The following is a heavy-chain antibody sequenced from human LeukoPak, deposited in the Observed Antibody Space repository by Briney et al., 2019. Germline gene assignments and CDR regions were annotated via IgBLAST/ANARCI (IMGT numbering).Heavy chain of an antibody. D-gene: IGHD3-3*01. J-gene: IGHJ4*02. Sequence: GGSLRLSCAASGFTFSSYGMHWVRQAPGKGLEWVAVISYDGSNKYYADSVKGRFTISRDNSKNTLYLQMNSLRAEDTAVYYYAKDIGRAVVIIHFFDYWGQGTLVTVSS. CDR1: GFTFSSYG. V-gene: IGHV3-30*18. CDR3: AKDIGRAVVIIHFFDY. CDR2: ISYDGSNK.